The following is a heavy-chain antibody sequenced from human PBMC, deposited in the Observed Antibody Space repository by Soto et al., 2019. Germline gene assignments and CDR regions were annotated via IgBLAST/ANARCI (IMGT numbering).Heavy chain of an antibody. J-gene: IGHJ4*02. Sequence: SETLALTCTVSEGSISSYYWSWIRQPPGKGLEWIGYFYYSGSTNYNPSLKSRVTVPVDTSKNQFSLKLSSVTAADTAVYYCARGKLTSYFDYWGQGTMVTVSS. D-gene: IGHD1-1*01. CDR2: FYYSGST. V-gene: IGHV4-59*01. CDR3: ARGKLTSYFDY. CDR1: EGSISSYY.